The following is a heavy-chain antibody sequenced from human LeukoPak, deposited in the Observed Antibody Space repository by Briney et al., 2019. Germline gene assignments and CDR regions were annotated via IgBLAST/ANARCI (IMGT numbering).Heavy chain of an antibody. CDR2: FNAGNGNT. CDR3: ARDLDGDFFDY. J-gene: IGHJ4*02. Sequence: ASVKVSCKASGYTFTSYAMHWVRQAPGQRLEWMGWFNAGNGNTKYSQKFQGRVTITRDTSASTAYMELSSLRSEDTAVYYCARDLDGDFFDYWGQGTLVTVSS. V-gene: IGHV1-3*01. CDR1: GYTFTSYA. D-gene: IGHD4-17*01.